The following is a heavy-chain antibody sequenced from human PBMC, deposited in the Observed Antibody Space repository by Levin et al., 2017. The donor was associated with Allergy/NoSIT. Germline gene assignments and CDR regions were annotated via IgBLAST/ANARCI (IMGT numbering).Heavy chain of an antibody. Sequence: GGSLRLSCAASGFTFSSYAMSWVRQAPGKGLEWVSAISGSGGSTYYADSVKGRFTISRDNSKNTLYLQMNSLRAEDTAVYYCAKSTHDQMFRFIVYWGQGTLVTVSS. J-gene: IGHJ4*02. CDR3: AKSTHDQMFRFIVY. CDR2: ISGSGGST. V-gene: IGHV3-23*01. CDR1: GFTFSSYA. D-gene: IGHD3-10*02.